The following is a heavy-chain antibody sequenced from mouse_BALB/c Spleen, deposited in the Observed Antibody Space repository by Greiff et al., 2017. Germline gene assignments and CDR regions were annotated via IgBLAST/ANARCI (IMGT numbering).Heavy chain of an antibody. CDR2: ISSGGST. V-gene: IGHV5-6-5*01. CDR1: GFTFSSYA. J-gene: IGHJ3*01. Sequence: EVKVVESGGGLVKPGGSLKLSCAASGFTFSSYAMSWVRQTPEKRLEWVASISSGGSTYYPDSVKVRFTISRDNARNILYLQMSSLRSEDTAMYYCARGVIYDGYYGAWFAYWGQGTLVTVSA. D-gene: IGHD2-3*01. CDR3: ARGVIYDGYYGAWFAY.